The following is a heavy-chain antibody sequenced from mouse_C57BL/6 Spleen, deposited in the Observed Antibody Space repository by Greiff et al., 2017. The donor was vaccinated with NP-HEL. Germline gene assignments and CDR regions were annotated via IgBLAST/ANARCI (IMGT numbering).Heavy chain of an antibody. CDR2: IYPGDGAT. CDR1: GYAFSSSW. CDR3: ARESPYDGKGY. Sequence: VQLQQSGPELVKPGASVKISCKASGYAFSSSWMNWVKQRPGKGLEWIGRIYPGDGATNYNGKFKGKATLTADKSSSTAYMQLSSLTSEDSAVYFCARESPYDGKGYWGQGTTLTVSS. V-gene: IGHV1-82*01. J-gene: IGHJ2*01. D-gene: IGHD2-3*01.